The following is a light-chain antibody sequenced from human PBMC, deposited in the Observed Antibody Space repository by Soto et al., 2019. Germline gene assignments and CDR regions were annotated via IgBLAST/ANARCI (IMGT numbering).Light chain of an antibody. CDR3: QQYGSSPPIT. CDR2: DAS. Sequence: EIVLTQSPATLSLSPGERATLSCGASQSVSSSYLAWYQQKPGLEPRLLIYDASSRATGIPDRFSGSGSGTDFTLTISRLEPEDFAVYYCQQYGSSPPITFGGGTKVEIK. J-gene: IGKJ4*01. CDR1: QSVSSSY. V-gene: IGKV3D-20*01.